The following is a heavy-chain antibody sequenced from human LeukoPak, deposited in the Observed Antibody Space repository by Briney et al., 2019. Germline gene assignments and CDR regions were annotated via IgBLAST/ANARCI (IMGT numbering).Heavy chain of an antibody. CDR3: ARDPSTRYCSGGSCRAGPYFGY. CDR2: IYYSGST. D-gene: IGHD2-15*01. Sequence: SETLSLTCTVSGGSISSGGYYWSWIRQHPGKGLEWIGYIYYSGSTYYNPSLKSRVTISVDTSKNQFSLKLSSVTAADTAVYYCARDPSTRYCSGGSCRAGPYFGYWGQGTLVTVSS. J-gene: IGHJ4*02. V-gene: IGHV4-31*03. CDR1: GGSISSGGYY.